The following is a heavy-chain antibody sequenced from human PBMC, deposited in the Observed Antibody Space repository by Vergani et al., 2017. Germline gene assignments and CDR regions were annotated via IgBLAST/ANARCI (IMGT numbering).Heavy chain of an antibody. CDR1: GFTFRPYT. D-gene: IGHD4-11*01. J-gene: IGHJ4*02. V-gene: IGHV3-48*01. CDR2: ISSSSAAI. Sequence: EVQLVESGGGLVQPGGSLRLSCVASGFTFRPYTMHWVRQGPGKGLEWLSYISSSSAAINYADSVKGRFTISRDNVKNSLYLQMNSQRAEDTAVYYSAKERDDSNYGFDYWGQGTLVTVSS. CDR3: AKERDDSNYGFDY.